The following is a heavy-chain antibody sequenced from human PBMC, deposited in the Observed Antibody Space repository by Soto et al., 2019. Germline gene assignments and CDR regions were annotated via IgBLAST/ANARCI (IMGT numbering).Heavy chain of an antibody. J-gene: IGHJ5*02. D-gene: IGHD2-15*01. Sequence: ASVKVSCKASGYTFTSYGISWVRQAPGQGLEWMGWISAYNGNTNYAQKLQGRVTMTTDTPTSTAYMELRSLRSDDTAVYYCAREGPCSGGSCFGSFWFDPWGQGTLVTVSS. V-gene: IGHV1-18*01. CDR1: GYTFTSYG. CDR3: AREGPCSGGSCFGSFWFDP. CDR2: ISAYNGNT.